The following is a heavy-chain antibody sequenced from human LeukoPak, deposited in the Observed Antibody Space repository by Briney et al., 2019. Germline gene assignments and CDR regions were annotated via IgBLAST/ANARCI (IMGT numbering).Heavy chain of an antibody. J-gene: IGHJ5*02. Sequence: SVKVSCKASGYTFTSYAISWVRQAPGQGLEWMGGIIPIFGTANYAQKFQGRVTITADESTSTAYMELSSLRSEDTAVYYCARGPLSGYCSGGSCYGNGYNWFDPWGQGTLVTVSS. D-gene: IGHD2-15*01. V-gene: IGHV1-69*13. CDR1: GYTFTSYA. CDR3: ARGPLSGYCSGGSCYGNGYNWFDP. CDR2: IIPIFGTA.